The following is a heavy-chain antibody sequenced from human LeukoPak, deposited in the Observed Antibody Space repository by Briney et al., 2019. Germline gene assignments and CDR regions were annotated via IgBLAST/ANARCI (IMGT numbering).Heavy chain of an antibody. CDR1: GFTFSSYG. J-gene: IGHJ4*02. CDR3: ARATYCSSTSCYKGALDY. D-gene: IGHD2-2*02. V-gene: IGHV3-30*03. Sequence: GGSLRLSCAASGFTFSSYGMHWVRQAPGKGLEWVAVISYDGSNKYYADSVKGRFTISRDNSKNTLYLQMNSLRAEDTAVYYCARATYCSSTSCYKGALDYWGQGTLVTVSS. CDR2: ISYDGSNK.